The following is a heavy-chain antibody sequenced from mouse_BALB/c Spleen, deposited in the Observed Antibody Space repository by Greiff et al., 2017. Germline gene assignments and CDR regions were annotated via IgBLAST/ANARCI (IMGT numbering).Heavy chain of an antibody. J-gene: IGHJ4*01. CDR1: GYTFTSYY. CDR3: AYYDYDEGDAMDY. D-gene: IGHD2-4*01. Sequence: QVQLQQSGPELVKPGASVRISYKASGYTFTSYYIHWVKQRPGQGLEWIGWIYPGNVNTKYNEKFKGKATLTADKSSSTAYMQLSSLTSEDSAVYIYAYYDYDEGDAMDYWGQGTSVTVSS. V-gene: IGHV1S56*01. CDR2: IYPGNVNT.